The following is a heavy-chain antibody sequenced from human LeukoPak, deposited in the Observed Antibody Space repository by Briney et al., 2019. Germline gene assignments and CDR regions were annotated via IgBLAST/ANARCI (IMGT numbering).Heavy chain of an antibody. CDR3: AKDDETQDFGVVIIPFVAFDI. D-gene: IGHD3-3*01. J-gene: IGHJ3*02. CDR1: GFTFGSFG. Sequence: PGGSLRLSCAASGFTFGSFGMHWVRQAPGKGLEWVAVISYDGSNKYYADSVKGRFTISRDNSKNTLYLQMNSLRAEDTAVYYCAKDDETQDFGVVIIPFVAFDIWGQGTMVTVSS. CDR2: ISYDGSNK. V-gene: IGHV3-30*18.